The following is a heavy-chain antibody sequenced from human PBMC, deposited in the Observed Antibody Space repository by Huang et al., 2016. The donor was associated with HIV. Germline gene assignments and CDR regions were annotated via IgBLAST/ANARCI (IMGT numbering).Heavy chain of an antibody. Sequence: EVQLVESGGGLVQPGGSLRLSCAASGFTFSDHYMDWVRQAPGKGRGWVGRSRNKVRSYTTDYAASLKGRFTIARDDSETSLYLQMNSLRTEDSAVYYCTGALASDTGMDVWGQGTTVTVSS. CDR1: GFTFSDHY. CDR2: SRNKVRSYTT. CDR3: TGALASDTGMDV. V-gene: IGHV3-72*01. D-gene: IGHD6-19*01. J-gene: IGHJ6*02.